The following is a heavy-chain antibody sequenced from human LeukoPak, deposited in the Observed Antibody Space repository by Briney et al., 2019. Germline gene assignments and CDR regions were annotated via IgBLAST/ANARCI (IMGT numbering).Heavy chain of an antibody. CDR1: GGIFSSYA. D-gene: IGHD6-6*01. Sequence: SVKVSCKASGGIFSSYAISWVRQAPGQGLEWMGGIIPIFGTANYAQKFQGRVTITTDESTSTAYMELSSLRSEDTAVYYCARVSPYIAARQYNWFDPWGQGTLVTVSS. J-gene: IGHJ5*02. V-gene: IGHV1-69*05. CDR2: IIPIFGTA. CDR3: ARVSPYIAARQYNWFDP.